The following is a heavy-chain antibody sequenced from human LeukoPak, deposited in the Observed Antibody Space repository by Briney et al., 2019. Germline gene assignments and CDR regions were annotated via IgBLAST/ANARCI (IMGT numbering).Heavy chain of an antibody. Sequence: GGSLRLSCAASGFTFSSFAMTWVRQAPGKGLEWVSVISASGDATNYADSVKGRFTISRDNSKNTLFLQMNRLRVDDTAVYYCTKDYKADYWGQGTLVTVSS. V-gene: IGHV3-23*01. J-gene: IGHJ4*02. D-gene: IGHD1-1*01. CDR1: GFTFSSFA. CDR2: ISASGDAT. CDR3: TKDYKADY.